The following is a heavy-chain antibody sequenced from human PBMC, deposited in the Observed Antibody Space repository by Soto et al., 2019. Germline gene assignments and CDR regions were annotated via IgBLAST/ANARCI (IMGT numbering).Heavy chain of an antibody. J-gene: IGHJ3*02. CDR3: ARSMWDSSYDAFDI. D-gene: IGHD6-6*01. V-gene: IGHV3-33*01. Sequence: GESLKISCAASGFTFSSYGMHWVRQAPGKGLEWVAIIWYDGSNKYYADSVKGRFTIARDNSKKALYLQMNSLRAEDTAVYYCARSMWDSSYDAFDIWGQGTMVTVSS. CDR2: IWYDGSNK. CDR1: GFTFSSYG.